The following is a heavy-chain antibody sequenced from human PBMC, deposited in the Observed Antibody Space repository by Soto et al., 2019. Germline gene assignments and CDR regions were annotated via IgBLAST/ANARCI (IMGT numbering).Heavy chain of an antibody. J-gene: IGHJ4*02. D-gene: IGHD2-2*01. CDR2: INAGNGNT. Sequence: GASVKDSCKASGDTLTSYAMHWVRQAPGQRLEWMGWINAGNGNTKYSQKFQGRVTITRDTSASTAYMELSSLRSEDTAVYYCARDSYCSSTSCRAPIDYWGQGTPVTVSS. V-gene: IGHV1-3*01. CDR1: GDTLTSYA. CDR3: ARDSYCSSTSCRAPIDY.